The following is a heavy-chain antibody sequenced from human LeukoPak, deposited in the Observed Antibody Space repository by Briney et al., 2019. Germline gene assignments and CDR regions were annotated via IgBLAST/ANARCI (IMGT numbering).Heavy chain of an antibody. CDR3: ARGFPSGKQWLTN. CDR2: ISAYNNNT. J-gene: IGHJ4*02. V-gene: IGHV1-18*01. D-gene: IGHD6-19*01. Sequence: ASVKVSCKASGFIFSNYGINWVRQAPGQGLEWMGWISAYNNNTNNAQKLQGRVTMSTDTSTNTAYMELRSLRSDDTAVYYCARGFPSGKQWLTNWGQGTLVTVSS. CDR1: GFIFSNYG.